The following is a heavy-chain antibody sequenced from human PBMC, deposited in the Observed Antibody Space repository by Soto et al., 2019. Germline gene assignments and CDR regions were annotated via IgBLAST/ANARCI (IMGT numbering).Heavy chain of an antibody. D-gene: IGHD6-19*01. Sequence: QVTLKESGPVLVKPTETLTLTCTVSGFSLSNARMGVSWIRKPPEKALELLGHIFSNDEKSYSTSLNSRLTISKATSKSQVVLTMTNMDPVDTATYYCARIPEPYGVAVAGMDYWGQGTLVIVAS. CDR1: GFSLSNARMG. V-gene: IGHV2-26*01. CDR2: IFSNDEK. J-gene: IGHJ4*02. CDR3: ARIPEPYGVAVAGMDY.